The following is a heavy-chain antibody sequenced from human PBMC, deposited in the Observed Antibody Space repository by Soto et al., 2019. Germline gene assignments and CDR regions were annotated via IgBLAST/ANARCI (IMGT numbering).Heavy chain of an antibody. V-gene: IGHV4-59*01. CDR3: ARSDGRY. CDR2: IYYSGST. Sequence: PSETLSFTCTVSGGSISNYYWSWIRQPPGKGLEWIGYIYYSGSTNYNPSLKSRVTISVDTSKNQFSLKLSSVTAADTAVYYCARSDGRYWGQGTLVTVSS. CDR1: GGSISNYY. J-gene: IGHJ4*02.